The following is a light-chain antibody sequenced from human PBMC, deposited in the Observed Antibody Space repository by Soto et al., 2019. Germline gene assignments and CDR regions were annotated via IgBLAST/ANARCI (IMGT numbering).Light chain of an antibody. V-gene: IGKV3-15*01. J-gene: IGKJ5*01. CDR3: QQYNSWPPIT. CDR2: GAS. Sequence: EIVITQSPGTLSVSPGEGATLFCRASQSVRTKLAWYQQRAGQAPRLLMYGASTRATGIPDRFSGSGSGTEFTLTISSLQSEDFAVYDCQQYNSWPPITFGQGTRLEIK. CDR1: QSVRTK.